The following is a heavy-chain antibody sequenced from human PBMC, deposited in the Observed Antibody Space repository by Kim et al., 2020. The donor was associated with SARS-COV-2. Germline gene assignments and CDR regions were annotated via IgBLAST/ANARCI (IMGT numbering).Heavy chain of an antibody. J-gene: IGHJ6*02. Sequence: ASVKVSCKASGYTFTSYAMNWVRQAPGQGLEWMGWINTNTGNPTYAQGFTGRFVFSLDTSVSTAYLQISSLKAEDTAVYYCARVHDDCSGGSCYSFYYYGMDVWGQGTTVTVSS. V-gene: IGHV7-4-1*02. CDR3: ARVHDDCSGGSCYSFYYYGMDV. CDR1: GYTFTSYA. CDR2: INTNTGNP. D-gene: IGHD2-15*01.